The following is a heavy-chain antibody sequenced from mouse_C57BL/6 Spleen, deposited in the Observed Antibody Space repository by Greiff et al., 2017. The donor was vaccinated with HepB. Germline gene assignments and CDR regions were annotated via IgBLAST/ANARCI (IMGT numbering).Heavy chain of an antibody. CDR2: IYPGDGDT. CDR1: GYAFSSYW. V-gene: IGHV1-80*01. CDR3: AREEIKGYAMDY. J-gene: IGHJ4*01. Sequence: QVHVKQSGAELVKPGASVKISCKASGYAFSSYWMNWVKQRPGKGLEWIGQIYPGDGDTNYNGKFKGKATLTADKSSSTAYMQLSSLTSEDSAVYFCAREEIKGYAMDYWGQGTSVTVSS.